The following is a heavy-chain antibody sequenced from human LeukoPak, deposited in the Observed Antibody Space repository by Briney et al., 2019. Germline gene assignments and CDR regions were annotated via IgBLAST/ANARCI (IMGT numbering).Heavy chain of an antibody. V-gene: IGHV3-48*03. CDR2: ISSSGSTI. J-gene: IGHJ4*02. Sequence: GGSLRLSCSASGCTFSSYEMNWVRQAPGKGLEWVSNISSSGSTIYYADSVKGRFTISRDNAKNSLYLQMNSLRAEDTAVYYCARAGDTYYDILTGYYDYWGQGTLVTVSS. CDR3: ARAGDTYYDILTGYYDY. D-gene: IGHD3-9*01. CDR1: GCTFSSYE.